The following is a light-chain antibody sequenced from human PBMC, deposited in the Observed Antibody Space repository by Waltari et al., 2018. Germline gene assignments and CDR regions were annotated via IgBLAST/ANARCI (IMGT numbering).Light chain of an antibody. V-gene: IGKV2-28*01. CDR3: MQALQTPYT. Sequence: DIEMTPSPLSLPVTPGEPASISCRSSQSLMHSNGSNYVDWYLQTPGKAPQLLIYLGSSRASGVPDRFSGSGSGTDFTLKISRVEAEDVGVYYCMQALQTPYTFGQGTKLEIK. CDR2: LGS. J-gene: IGKJ2*01. CDR1: QSLMHSNGSNY.